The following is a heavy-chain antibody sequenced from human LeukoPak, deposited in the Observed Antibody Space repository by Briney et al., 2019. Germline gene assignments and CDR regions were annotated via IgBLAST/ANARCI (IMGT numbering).Heavy chain of an antibody. CDR3: AKERGGYNPFDY. CDR1: GFTFSNYA. CDR2: IGGSGGDT. V-gene: IGHV3-23*01. J-gene: IGHJ4*02. Sequence: PGGSLRLSCSVSGFTFSNYAMSWVRQAPGKGLEWVSAIGGSGGDTYYADSVKGRFTISRDNSKNTLCLQMSSLRAEDTAVYYCAKERGGYNPFDYWGQGTLVTVSS. D-gene: IGHD5-24*01.